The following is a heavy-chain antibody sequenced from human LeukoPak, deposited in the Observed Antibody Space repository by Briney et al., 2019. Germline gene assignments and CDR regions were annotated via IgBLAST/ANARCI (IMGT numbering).Heavy chain of an antibody. J-gene: IGHJ3*02. V-gene: IGHV1-2*02. D-gene: IGHD3-16*02. Sequence: ASVKVSCKASGYSFTGNYMHWVRQAPGQGLEWMGWINPNSGDTNFAQKFQGRVTMTRDTSISTVYMELSSLRSEDTAVYYCARDHDYVWGSYRPWSAFDIWGQGTMVTVSS. CDR3: ARDHDYVWGSYRPWSAFDI. CDR1: GYSFTGNY. CDR2: INPNSGDT.